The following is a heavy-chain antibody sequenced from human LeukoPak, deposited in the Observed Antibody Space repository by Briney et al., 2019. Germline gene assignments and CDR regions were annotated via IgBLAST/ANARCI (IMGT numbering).Heavy chain of an antibody. J-gene: IGHJ6*03. D-gene: IGHD3-3*01. CDR3: ARDLSPNTIFGVVRGAYYYYMDV. CDR1: GYTFTSYG. CDR2: VSAYNGNT. Sequence: ASVKVSCKASGYTFTSYGISWVRQAPGQGLEWMGWVSAYNGNTNYAQKLQGRVTMTTDTSTSTAYMELRSLRSDDTAVYYCARDLSPNTIFGVVRGAYYYYMDVWGKGTTVTVSS. V-gene: IGHV1-18*01.